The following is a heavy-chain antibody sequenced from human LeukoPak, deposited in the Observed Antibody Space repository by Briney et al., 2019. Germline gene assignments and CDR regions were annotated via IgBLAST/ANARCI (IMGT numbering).Heavy chain of an antibody. D-gene: IGHD4-17*01. Sequence: ASVKVSCKAPGYTFTSYAMNWVRQAPGQGLEWMGWINTNTGNPTYAQGFTGRFVFSLDTSVSTAYLQISSLKAEDTAVYYCARVPLPTVTTIGWYFDYWGQGTLVTVSS. J-gene: IGHJ4*02. V-gene: IGHV7-4-1*02. CDR2: INTNTGNP. CDR1: GYTFTSYA. CDR3: ARVPLPTVTTIGWYFDY.